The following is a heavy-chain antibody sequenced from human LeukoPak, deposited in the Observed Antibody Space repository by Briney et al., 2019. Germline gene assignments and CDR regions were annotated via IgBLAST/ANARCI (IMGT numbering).Heavy chain of an antibody. Sequence: GGSLRLSCAASGFIVSSKYMSWVRQAPGKGLEWVSIIFSGDSTYYADSVKGRFTISRDNSKNTVYLQMNSLRAEDTAVYYCARVGAVAAADCWGQGALVTVSS. V-gene: IGHV3-66*01. CDR3: ARVGAVAAADC. CDR1: GFIVSSKY. CDR2: IFSGDST. J-gene: IGHJ4*02. D-gene: IGHD6-19*01.